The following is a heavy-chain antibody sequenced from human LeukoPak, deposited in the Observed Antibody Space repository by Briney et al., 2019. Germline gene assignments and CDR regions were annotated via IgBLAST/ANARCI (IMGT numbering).Heavy chain of an antibody. CDR3: ARVGAPPSNYRYYYYYMDV. Sequence: PSETLSLTCTVSGGSISSNYWSWIRQPPGKGLEWIGYIYYSGSTNYNPSLKSRVTISVDTSKNQFSLKLSSVTAADTAVYYCARVGAPPSNYRYYYYYMDVWGKGTTVTVSS. CDR2: IYYSGST. J-gene: IGHJ6*03. D-gene: IGHD4-11*01. CDR1: GGSISSNY. V-gene: IGHV4-59*01.